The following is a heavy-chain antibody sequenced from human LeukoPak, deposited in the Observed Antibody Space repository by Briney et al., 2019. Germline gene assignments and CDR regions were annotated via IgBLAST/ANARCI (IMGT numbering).Heavy chain of an antibody. CDR3: ARHDDYSGSYVY. CDR1: GGSISSGSYY. D-gene: IGHD1-26*01. Sequence: SETLSLTCTVSGGSISSGSYYWSWIRQPAGKGLEWIGRIYTSGSTNYNPSLKSRVTISVDTSKNQFSLKLSSVTAADTAVYYCARHDDYSGSYVYWGQGTLVTVSS. V-gene: IGHV4-61*02. CDR2: IYTSGST. J-gene: IGHJ4*02.